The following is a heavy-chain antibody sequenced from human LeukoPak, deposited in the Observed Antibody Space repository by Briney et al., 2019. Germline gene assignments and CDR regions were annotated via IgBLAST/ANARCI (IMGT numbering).Heavy chain of an antibody. Sequence: GASVKVSCKASGYTFTGYYMHWVRQAPGQGLEWMGWINPNSGGTNYAQKFQGRVTMTRDTSISTAYMELSRLRSDDTAVYYCARASRDWQLEHYYYYGMDVWGQGTTVTVSS. V-gene: IGHV1-2*02. CDR2: INPNSGGT. CDR3: ARASRDWQLEHYYYYGMDV. D-gene: IGHD6-13*01. J-gene: IGHJ6*02. CDR1: GYTFTGYY.